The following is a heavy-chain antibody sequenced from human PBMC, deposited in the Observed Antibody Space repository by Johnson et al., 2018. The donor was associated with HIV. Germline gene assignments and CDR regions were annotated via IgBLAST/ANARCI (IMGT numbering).Heavy chain of an antibody. V-gene: IGHV3-11*04. CDR1: GFTFSDYY. D-gene: IGHD2-2*01. J-gene: IGHJ3*02. Sequence: QVQLVESGGGLFKPGGSLRLSCAASGFTFSDYYMSWIRQAPGKGLEWVSYISMSGRTIYYADSVKGRFTISRDNAKNSLYLQMNSLRAEDTAVYYCAREGFVVLPAAMRLFAFDIWCQGTMVTVSS. CDR3: AREGFVVLPAAMRLFAFDI. CDR2: ISMSGRTI.